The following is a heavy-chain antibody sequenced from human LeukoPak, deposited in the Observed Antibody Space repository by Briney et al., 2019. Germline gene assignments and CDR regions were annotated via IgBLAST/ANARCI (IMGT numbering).Heavy chain of an antibody. CDR2: IYYSGST. V-gene: IGHV4-61*01. CDR1: GGSVSSGSYY. J-gene: IGHJ4*02. Sequence: PSETLSLTCTVSGGSVSSGSYYWSWIRQPPGTGLEWVGYIYYSGSTNYNPSLKSRVTISVDTSKNQFSLKLSSVTAADTAVYYCARAPLAYCGGDCSQFDYWGQGTLVTVSS. D-gene: IGHD2-21*02. CDR3: ARAPLAYCGGDCSQFDY.